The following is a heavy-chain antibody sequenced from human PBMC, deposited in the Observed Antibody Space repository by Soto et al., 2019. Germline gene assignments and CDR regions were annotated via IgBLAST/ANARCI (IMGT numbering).Heavy chain of an antibody. J-gene: IGHJ6*02. Sequence: SLRLSCAASGFTFSSYGMHWVRQAPGKGLEWVAVISYDGSNKYYADSFKGLFTISIDNSKNTLYLQMNSLRAEDTAVYYCAKDLGRCSSTSCYRYYYGMDVWGQGTTVTVSS. CDR3: AKDLGRCSSTSCYRYYYGMDV. CDR1: GFTFSSYG. V-gene: IGHV3-30*18. D-gene: IGHD2-2*01. CDR2: ISYDGSNK.